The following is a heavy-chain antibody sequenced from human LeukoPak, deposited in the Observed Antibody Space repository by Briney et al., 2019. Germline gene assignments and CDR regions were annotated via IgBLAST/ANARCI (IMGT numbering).Heavy chain of an antibody. J-gene: IGHJ4*02. Sequence: GGSLRLSCAASGFTFSSYSMNWVRQAPGKGLEWVSSISSSSSYIYYADSVKGRFTISRDNAKNSLYLQMNSLRAEDTALYYCARHLGYCSSTSCSRYYFDYWGQGTLVTVSS. V-gene: IGHV3-21*04. CDR1: GFTFSSYS. D-gene: IGHD2-2*01. CDR3: ARHLGYCSSTSCSRYYFDY. CDR2: ISSSSSYI.